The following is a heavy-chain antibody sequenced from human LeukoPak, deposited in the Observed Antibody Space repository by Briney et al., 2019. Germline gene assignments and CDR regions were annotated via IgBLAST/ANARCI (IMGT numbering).Heavy chain of an antibody. D-gene: IGHD3-10*01. CDR1: GFDFNIYE. CDR3: AGSRYPEPQDLNY. J-gene: IGHJ4*02. CDR2: ISAAGATI. V-gene: IGHV3-48*03. Sequence: GGSLRLSCAASGFDFNIYEMNWVRQAPGKGLEWVSYISAAGATIYYADSVKGRFTISRDNLKSSLFLQMNSLRAEDTAVYYCAGSRYPEPQDLNYWGQGTLVIVS.